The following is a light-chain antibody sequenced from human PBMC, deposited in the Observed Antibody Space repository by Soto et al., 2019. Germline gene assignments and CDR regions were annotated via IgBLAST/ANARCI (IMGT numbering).Light chain of an antibody. CDR2: KVS. Sequence: DVVMTQSPLSLPVTLGQPASISCRSSQSLAYIDGNTYLNWLQQRPGQSPRRLIYKVSNRDSGDPDRISGSESGTHFTLKSSRVEAEDVGVYYCMQGTHWPPYTFGQGTKLEI. V-gene: IGKV2-30*01. J-gene: IGKJ2*01. CDR1: QSLAYIDGNTY. CDR3: MQGTHWPPYT.